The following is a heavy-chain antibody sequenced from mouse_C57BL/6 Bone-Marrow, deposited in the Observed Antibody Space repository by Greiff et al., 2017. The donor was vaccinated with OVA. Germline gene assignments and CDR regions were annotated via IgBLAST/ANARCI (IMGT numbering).Heavy chain of an antibody. CDR3: TVLYYYGPYAMDY. D-gene: IGHD1-1*01. V-gene: IGHV6-3*01. CDR2: IRLKSDNYAT. Sequence: EVKVVESGGGLVQPGGSMKLSCVASGFTFSNYWMNWVRQSPEKGLEWVAQIRLKSDNYATHYAESVKGRFTISRDDSKSSVYLQMNNLRAEDTGIYYCTVLYYYGPYAMDYWGQGTSVTVSS. CDR1: GFTFSNYW. J-gene: IGHJ4*01.